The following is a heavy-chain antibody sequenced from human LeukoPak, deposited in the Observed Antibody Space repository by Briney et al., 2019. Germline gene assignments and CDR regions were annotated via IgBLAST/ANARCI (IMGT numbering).Heavy chain of an antibody. CDR3: ARGDYYGSRGDY. Sequence: GGSLRLSCAASGFTFSSYGMHWVRQAPGKGLEWVAVIWYDGSNKYYADSVKDRFTISRDNSKNTLYLQMNSLRAEDTAAYYCARGDYYGSRGDYWGQGTLVTASS. CDR2: IWYDGSNK. J-gene: IGHJ4*02. V-gene: IGHV3-33*01. CDR1: GFTFSSYG. D-gene: IGHD3-10*01.